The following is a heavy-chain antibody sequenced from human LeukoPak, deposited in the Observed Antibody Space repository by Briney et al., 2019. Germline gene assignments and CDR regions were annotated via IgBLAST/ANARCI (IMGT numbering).Heavy chain of an antibody. V-gene: IGHV1-46*01. J-gene: IGHJ6*04. D-gene: IGHD3-10*01. Sequence: GASVKVSCKASGYTFTSYYMHWVRQAPGQGLEWMGIINPSGGSTSYAQKFQGRVTMTRDTSTSTVYMELSSLRSEDTAVYYCARDYEGVRVVYGMDVWGKGTTVTVSS. CDR3: ARDYEGVRVVYGMDV. CDR1: GYTFTSYY. CDR2: INPSGGST.